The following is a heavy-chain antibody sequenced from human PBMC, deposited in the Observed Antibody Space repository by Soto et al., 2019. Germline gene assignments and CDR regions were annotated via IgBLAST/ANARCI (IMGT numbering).Heavy chain of an antibody. D-gene: IGHD2-21*02. Sequence: GGSLRLSCAASGFTFSDYYMSWIRQAPGKGLEWVSYISSSSSYTNYADSVKGRFTISRDNAKNSLYLQMNSLRAEDTAVYYCAVVTASQGWFDPWGQGTLVTVSS. CDR1: GFTFSDYY. CDR3: AVVTASQGWFDP. V-gene: IGHV3-11*06. J-gene: IGHJ5*02. CDR2: ISSSSSYT.